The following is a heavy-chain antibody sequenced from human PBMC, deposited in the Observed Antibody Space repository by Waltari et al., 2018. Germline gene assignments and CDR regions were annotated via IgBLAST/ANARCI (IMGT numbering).Heavy chain of an antibody. J-gene: IGHJ4*02. D-gene: IGHD2-15*01. CDR2: ISYDGSNK. CDR3: ARVFRGYCSGGSCYSGGEGY. CDR1: GFTFSSYA. V-gene: IGHV3-30*01. Sequence: QVQLVESGGGVVQPGRSLRLSCAASGFTFSSYAMPCVRQAPGKGLEWVAVISYDGSNKYYADSVKGRFTISRDNSKNTLYLQMNSLRAEDTAVYYCARVFRGYCSGGSCYSGGEGYWGQGTLVTISS.